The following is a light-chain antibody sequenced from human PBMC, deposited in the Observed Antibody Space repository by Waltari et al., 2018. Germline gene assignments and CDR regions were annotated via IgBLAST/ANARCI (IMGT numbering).Light chain of an antibody. CDR3: MQARQAPRA. Sequence: DIVMTQSPLSLPVTPGAPASISCRSSQSLLHCNGYHYLAWCLQKPGPSPQLLIFLGSKRAAGVPGRFSGSGSGTDVTLQISRVEAEDVGGVYCMQARQAPRAFGGGTKVEMK. CDR1: QSLLHCNGYHY. CDR2: LGS. V-gene: IGKV2-28*01. J-gene: IGKJ4*02.